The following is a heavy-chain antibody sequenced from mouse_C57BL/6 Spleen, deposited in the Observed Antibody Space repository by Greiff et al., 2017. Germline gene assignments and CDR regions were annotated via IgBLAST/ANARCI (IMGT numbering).Heavy chain of an antibody. CDR2: INPDNGGT. V-gene: IGHV1-18*01. CDR3: AREGSPHDYDMDD. J-gene: IGHJ4*01. Sequence: VQLQQSGPELVKPGASVKISCKASGYTFTDYNMDWVKQSHGKSLEWIGDINPDNGGTIYKQKFKGKATLTVDKSSSTAYMELRSLTSEDTAVYDCAREGSPHDYDMDDWGQGSSGTGSS. CDR1: GYTFTDYN.